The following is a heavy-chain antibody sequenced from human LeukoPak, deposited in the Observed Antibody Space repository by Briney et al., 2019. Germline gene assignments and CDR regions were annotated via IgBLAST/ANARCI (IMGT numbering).Heavy chain of an antibody. CDR3: ARGHDYGGY. V-gene: IGHV4-34*01. CDR1: GGSFSGYY. CDR2: INHSGST. J-gene: IGHJ4*02. Sequence: SETLSLTCAVYGGSFSGYYWSWIRQPPGKGLEWIGEINHSGSTNYNPSLKSRVTISVDTSKNQFSLKLSSVTAADTAVYYCARGHDYGGYWGQGTLVTVSS.